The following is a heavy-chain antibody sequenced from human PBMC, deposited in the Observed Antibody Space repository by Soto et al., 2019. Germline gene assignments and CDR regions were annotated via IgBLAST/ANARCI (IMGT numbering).Heavy chain of an antibody. CDR3: ARASGILFWFDP. CDR1: GFTFGSYA. Sequence: GGSLRLSCAASGFTFGSYAMHWVRQAPGKGLEWVAVIWYDGSNKDYADSVKGRFTISRDNAKNSLYLQMNSLRAEDTAVYYCARASGILFWFDPWGQGTLVTVSS. CDR2: IWYDGSNK. D-gene: IGHD2-15*01. J-gene: IGHJ5*02. V-gene: IGHV3-33*01.